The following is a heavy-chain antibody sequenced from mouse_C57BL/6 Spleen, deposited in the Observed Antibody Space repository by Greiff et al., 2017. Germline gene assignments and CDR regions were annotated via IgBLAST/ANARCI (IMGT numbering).Heavy chain of an antibody. D-gene: IGHD1-1*01. V-gene: IGHV1-26*01. CDR3: ARRGHYYGSRGYYYAMDY. CDR1: GYTFTDYY. CDR2: INPNNGGT. J-gene: IGHJ4*01. Sequence: VQLQQSGPELVKPGASVKISCKASGYTFTDYYMNWVKQSHGKSLEWIGDINPNNGGTSYNQKFKGKATLTVDKSSSTAYMELRSLTSEDSAVYYCARRGHYYGSRGYYYAMDYWGQGTSVTVSS.